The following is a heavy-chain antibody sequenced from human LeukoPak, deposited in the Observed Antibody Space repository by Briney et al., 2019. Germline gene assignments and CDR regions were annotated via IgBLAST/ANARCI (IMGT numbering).Heavy chain of an antibody. J-gene: IGHJ4*02. V-gene: IGHV1-46*01. D-gene: IGHD3-10*01. Sequence: GASVKVSCKASGYTFTSYYMHWVRQAPGQGLEWMGIINPSGGSTSYAQKFQGRVTMTRDTSTSTVYMELSRLRSDDTAVYYCARAPPTYGSGSTHQDHWGQGTLVTVSS. CDR1: GYTFTSYY. CDR2: INPSGGST. CDR3: ARAPPTYGSGSTHQDH.